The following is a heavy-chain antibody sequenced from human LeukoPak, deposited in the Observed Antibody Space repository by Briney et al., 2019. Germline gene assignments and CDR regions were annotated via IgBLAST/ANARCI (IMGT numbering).Heavy chain of an antibody. J-gene: IGHJ5*02. CDR3: ARDSGGSGYLWFDP. CDR2: IYTSGST. V-gene: IGHV4-4*07. Sequence: SETLSLTCTVSGASISSYYWSWIRQPAGKGLEWIGRIYTSGSTNYNPSLKSRVSISVDASKNQFSLRLNSVTAADTAVYYCARDSGGSGYLWFDPWGQGTLVTVSS. D-gene: IGHD3-3*01. CDR1: GASISSYY.